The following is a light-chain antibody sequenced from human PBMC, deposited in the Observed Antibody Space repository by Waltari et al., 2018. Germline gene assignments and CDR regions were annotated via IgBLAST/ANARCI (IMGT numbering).Light chain of an antibody. CDR2: DVS. CDR1: SSDIGGYNY. CDR3: TSYTTSSVL. V-gene: IGLV2-14*03. J-gene: IGLJ2*01. Sequence: QSALTQPASVSGSPGQAITISCTGTSSDIGGYNYVSWYQQPTGKAPKVIIYDVSSRPSGVSNRFSGSKSANTASLTISGLQAEDEADYYCTSYTTSSVLFGGGTKLTVL.